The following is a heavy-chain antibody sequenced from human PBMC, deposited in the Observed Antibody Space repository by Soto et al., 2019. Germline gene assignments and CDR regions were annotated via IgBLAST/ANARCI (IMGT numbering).Heavy chain of an antibody. CDR3: ASSWELKPPLDC. Sequence: EVQLLESGGGVVQPGGSLRLSCAASGFRFSNYAMTWVRQAPGKGLEWVSTISSSGATTYYADSVKGRFTISRDNSKDTLYLLMSSLRVDDTAVDCCASSWELKPPLDCWGQGALVTVSS. D-gene: IGHD1-26*01. CDR2: ISSSGATT. V-gene: IGHV3-23*01. CDR1: GFRFSNYA. J-gene: IGHJ4*02.